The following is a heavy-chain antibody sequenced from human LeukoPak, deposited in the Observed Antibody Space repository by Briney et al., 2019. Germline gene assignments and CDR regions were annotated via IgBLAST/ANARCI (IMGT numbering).Heavy chain of an antibody. Sequence: SVKVSCKASGGTFSSYAISWVRQAPGQGLEWMGGIIPIFGTANYAQKFQGRVTITADESTSTAYMELSSLRSEDTAVYYCARGLVDYYDSSGHFPVLNYWGQGTLVTVSS. V-gene: IGHV1-69*13. J-gene: IGHJ4*02. CDR2: IIPIFGTA. CDR3: ARGLVDYYDSSGHFPVLNY. D-gene: IGHD3-22*01. CDR1: GGTFSSYA.